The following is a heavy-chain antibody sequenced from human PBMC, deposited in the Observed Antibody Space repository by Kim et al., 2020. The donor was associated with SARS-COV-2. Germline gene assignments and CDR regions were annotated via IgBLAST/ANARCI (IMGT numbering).Heavy chain of an antibody. CDR3: ARRVIAARPVNWFDP. D-gene: IGHD6-6*01. CDR2: INSDGSST. V-gene: IGHV3-74*01. CDR1: GFTFSSYW. Sequence: GGSLRLSCAASGFTFSSYWMHWVRQAPGKGLVWVSRINSDGSSTSYADSAKGRFTISRDKAKNTLYLQMNSLRAEDTAVYYCARRVIAARPVNWFDPWGQGTLVTVSS. J-gene: IGHJ5*02.